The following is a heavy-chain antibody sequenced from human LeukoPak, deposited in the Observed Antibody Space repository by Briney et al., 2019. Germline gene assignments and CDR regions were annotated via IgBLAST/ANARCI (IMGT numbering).Heavy chain of an antibody. CDR2: IYSGGST. CDR1: GFTVSSNY. D-gene: IGHD6-6*01. V-gene: IGHV3-53*01. CDR3: ASYSSSHAFDI. J-gene: IGHJ3*02. Sequence: GGSLRLSCAASGFTVSSNYMSWVRQAPGKGLEWVSVIYSGGSTYYADFVKGRFTISRDNSKNTLYLQMNSLRAEDTAVYYCASYSSSHAFDIWGQGTMVTVSS.